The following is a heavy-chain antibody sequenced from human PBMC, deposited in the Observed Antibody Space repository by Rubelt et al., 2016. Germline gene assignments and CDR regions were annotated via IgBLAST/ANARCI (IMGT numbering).Heavy chain of an antibody. J-gene: IGHJ6*02. CDR1: GGPFSGYY. Sequence: QVQLQQWGAGLLKPSETLSLTCAVFGGPFSGYYWSWIRQPPGKGLEWIGEINHSGSTNYNPSLKSRVTISVDTSKNQFSLRLSSVTAADTAVFYCARESGGTQRYGMDVWGQGTTVTVSS. V-gene: IGHV4-34*01. CDR2: INHSGST. CDR3: ARESGGTQRYGMDV. D-gene: IGHD2-15*01.